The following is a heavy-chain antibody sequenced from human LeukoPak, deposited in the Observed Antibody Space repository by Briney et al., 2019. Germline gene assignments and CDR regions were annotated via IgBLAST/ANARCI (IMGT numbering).Heavy chain of an antibody. Sequence: GGSLRLSCAASGFTFSSYGMHWVRQAPGKGLEWVAVIWYDGSNKYYADSVKGRFTISRDNSKNTLYLQMNSLRAEDTAVYYCARDQDEYSRYYYYGMDVWGQGTTVAVSS. CDR2: IWYDGSNK. V-gene: IGHV3-33*01. CDR3: ARDQDEYSRYYYYGMDV. CDR1: GFTFSSYG. D-gene: IGHD6-6*01. J-gene: IGHJ6*02.